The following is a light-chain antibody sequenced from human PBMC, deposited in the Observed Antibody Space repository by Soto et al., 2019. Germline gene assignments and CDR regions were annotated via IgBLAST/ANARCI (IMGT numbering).Light chain of an antibody. CDR3: QKYNSAYGT. V-gene: IGKV1-27*01. J-gene: IGKJ1*01. CDR1: QDISNY. Sequence: DIQMIQSPSSLSASVGDRVTITCRASQDISNYLAWYQQRPGKLPKLLIYAASTLQSGVPSRFSGSGSQTDFTLTISSLQPEDVATYYCQKYNSAYGTFGQGTQVEIK. CDR2: AAS.